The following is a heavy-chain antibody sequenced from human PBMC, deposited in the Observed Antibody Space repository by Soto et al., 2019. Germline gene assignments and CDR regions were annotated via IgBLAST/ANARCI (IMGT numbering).Heavy chain of an antibody. Sequence: VSGPTLVNPTRTLTLTFTFCVFSLSTSGVGVGWIRQPPGKALEWLALIYWDDDKRYSPSLKSRLTITKDTSKNQVVLTMTNMDPVDTATYYCAHRPVSRQRQGLRGTSYDYSVCSFDSWGQGTLVTVPQ. CDR1: VFSLSTSGVG. V-gene: IGHV2-5*02. J-gene: IGHJ4*02. D-gene: IGHD3-22*01. CDR2: IYWDDDK. CDR3: AHRPVSRQRQGLRGTSYDYSVCSFDS.